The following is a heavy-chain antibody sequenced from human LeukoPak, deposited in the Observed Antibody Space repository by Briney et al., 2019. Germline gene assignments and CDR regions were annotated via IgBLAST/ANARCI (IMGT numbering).Heavy chain of an antibody. CDR1: GFTFRDYS. Sequence: GGSLRLSCAASGFTFRDYSMNWVRQAPGKGLEWVSYISTSGNYIYYADSVKGRFTISRDNAKNSLYLQMNSLRAEDTAVYYCAHLGDIVVVRAQGTLVTVSS. V-gene: IGHV3-21*01. D-gene: IGHD2-2*01. J-gene: IGHJ4*02. CDR3: AHLGDIVVV. CDR2: ISTSGNYI.